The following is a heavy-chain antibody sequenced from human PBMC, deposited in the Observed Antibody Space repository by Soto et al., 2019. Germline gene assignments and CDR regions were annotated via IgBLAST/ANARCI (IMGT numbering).Heavy chain of an antibody. V-gene: IGHV3-64D*08. CDR1: GFTFSSYA. J-gene: IGHJ6*02. D-gene: IGHD6-13*01. CDR2: ISSNGGST. CDR3: VKDGVHSRSWHDYYYGMDA. Sequence: VGSLRLSCAASGFTFSSYAMSWVRQAPGKGLEYVSAISSNGGSTYYADSVKGRFTISRDNSKNTLYLQMSSLRAEDTAVYYCVKDGVHSRSWHDYYYGMDAWGQGTTVTVSS.